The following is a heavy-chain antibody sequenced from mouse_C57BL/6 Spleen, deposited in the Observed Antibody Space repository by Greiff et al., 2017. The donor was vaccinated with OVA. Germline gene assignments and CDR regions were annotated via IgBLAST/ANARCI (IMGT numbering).Heavy chain of an antibody. Sequence: QVQLQQPGAELVRPGSSVKLSCKASGYTFTSYWMHWVKQRPIQGLEWIGNIDPSDSETHYNQKFKDKATLTVDKSSSTAYMQLSSLTSEDSAVYYCARTPSQLAWFAYSGQGTLVTVSA. V-gene: IGHV1-52*01. D-gene: IGHD1-1*01. CDR3: ARTPSQLAWFAY. J-gene: IGHJ3*01. CDR1: GYTFTSYW. CDR2: IDPSDSET.